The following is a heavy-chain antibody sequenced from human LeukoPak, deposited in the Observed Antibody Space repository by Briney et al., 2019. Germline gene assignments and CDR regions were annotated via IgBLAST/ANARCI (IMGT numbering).Heavy chain of an antibody. D-gene: IGHD3-10*01. V-gene: IGHV4-39*02. J-gene: IGHJ4*02. CDR3: ARERGDYYGSGRFDY. CDR2: IYYSGST. CDR1: GGSISSSSYY. Sequence: SETLSLTCTVSGGSISSSSYYWGWIRQPPGKGLEWIGSIYYSGSTYYNPSLKSRVTISVDTSKNQFSLKLSSVTAADTAVYYCARERGDYYGSGRFDYWGQGTLVTVSS.